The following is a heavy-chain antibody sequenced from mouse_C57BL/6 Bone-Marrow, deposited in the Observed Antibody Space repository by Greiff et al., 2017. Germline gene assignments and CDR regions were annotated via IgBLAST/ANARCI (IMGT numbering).Heavy chain of an antibody. V-gene: IGHV1-82*01. Sequence: VQLQQSGPELVKPGASVKISCKATGYAFSSSWMNWVKQRPGKGLEWIGRIYPGDGDTNYNGKFKGKATLTADKSSSTAYMQLSSLTSEDSAVYYCGRRRVRQGHDGFAYWGQGTLVTVSA. CDR2: IYPGDGDT. D-gene: IGHD2-14*01. CDR3: GRRRVRQGHDGFAY. J-gene: IGHJ3*01. CDR1: GYAFSSSW.